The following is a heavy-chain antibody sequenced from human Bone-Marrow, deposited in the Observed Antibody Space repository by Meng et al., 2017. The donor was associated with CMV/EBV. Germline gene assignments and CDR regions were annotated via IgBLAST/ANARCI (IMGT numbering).Heavy chain of an antibody. CDR3: AKRIADY. CDR2: ISGSGGST. D-gene: IGHD2-15*01. J-gene: IGHJ4*01. Sequence: GESLKISCAASGFTFSSYAMSWVRQAPGKGLEWVSAISGSGGSTYYADSVKGRFTISRDNSKNTLYLQMNSLSAEDTAVYYWAKRIADYWGHGPLVTVSS. V-gene: IGHV3-23*01. CDR1: GFTFSSYA.